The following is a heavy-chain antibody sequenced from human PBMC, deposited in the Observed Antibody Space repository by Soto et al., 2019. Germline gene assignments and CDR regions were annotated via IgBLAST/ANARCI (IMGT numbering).Heavy chain of an antibody. J-gene: IGHJ3*02. D-gene: IGHD3-16*02. CDR1: GFSLTTRQVG. Sequence: KVSGPTLVKPTQTLTLTCTFSGFSLTTRQVGVCWIRQPPGQALEWLAVIYWDDDKRYSPSLKSRLAITKDTSKNQVVLTMTNVGPMDTATYYCAHLMITYGGVISDDAFDIWGQGTMVTVSS. V-gene: IGHV2-5*02. CDR2: IYWDDDK. CDR3: AHLMITYGGVISDDAFDI.